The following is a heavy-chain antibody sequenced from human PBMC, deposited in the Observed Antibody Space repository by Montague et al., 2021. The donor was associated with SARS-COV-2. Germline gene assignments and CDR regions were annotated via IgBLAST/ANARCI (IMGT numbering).Heavy chain of an antibody. J-gene: IGHJ6*02. D-gene: IGHD6-13*01. CDR3: ARQAAGSYFYYGVDV. Sequence: SETLSLTCTVPGDSINTYYWNWIRQPPGKGLEWLGSIFYTGSTNYNPSPKSRVTISLDTSKNQFFLKVTSVTAADTAVYYCARQAAGSYFYYGVDVWGQGTTVTVSS. CDR2: IFYTGST. V-gene: IGHV4-59*12. CDR1: GDSINTYY.